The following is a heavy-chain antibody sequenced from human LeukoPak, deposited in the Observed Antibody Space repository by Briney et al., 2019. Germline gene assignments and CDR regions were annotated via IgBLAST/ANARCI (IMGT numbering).Heavy chain of an antibody. CDR3: ARAQYCSGGSCYRGFDY. D-gene: IGHD2-15*01. CDR2: ISYDGSNK. Sequence: GGSLRLSCAASGFPFNAYWMTWVRQAPGKGLEWVAVISYDGSNKYYADSVKGRFTISRDNSKNTLYLQMNSLRAEDTAVYYCARAQYCSGGSCYRGFDYWGQGTLVTVSS. CDR1: GFPFNAYW. V-gene: IGHV3-30-3*01. J-gene: IGHJ4*02.